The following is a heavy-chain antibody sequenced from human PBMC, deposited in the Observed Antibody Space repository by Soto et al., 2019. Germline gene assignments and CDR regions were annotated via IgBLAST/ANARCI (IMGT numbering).Heavy chain of an antibody. V-gene: IGHV3-33*01. CDR3: ARDGRGMATVTYWYFDL. J-gene: IGHJ2*01. D-gene: IGHD4-4*01. CDR1: GFTFSNYG. CDR2: IWYDGRKK. Sequence: QVQLVESGGGVVQPGTSLRLSCAASGFTFSNYGVHWVRQAPGKGLEWVAIIWYDGRKKYYADSVKGRFTISRDNSKNNLYRQRDSRGADDRGLYYCARDGRGMATVTYWYFDLGGRGTLFTVSS.